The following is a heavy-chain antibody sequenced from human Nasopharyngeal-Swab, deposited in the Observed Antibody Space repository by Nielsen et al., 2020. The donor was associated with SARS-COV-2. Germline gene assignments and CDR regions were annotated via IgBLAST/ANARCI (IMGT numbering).Heavy chain of an antibody. D-gene: IGHD4-17*01. Sequence: SETLSLTCTVPGGSISSGSYYWSWIRQPAGKGLEWIGRIYTSGSTNYNPSLKSRVTISVDTSRNQFSLKLSSVTAADTAVYYCARGLRGVTTYYYYYYMDVWGKGTTVTVSS. CDR1: GGSISSGSYY. V-gene: IGHV4-61*02. J-gene: IGHJ6*03. CDR2: IYTSGST. CDR3: ARGLRGVTTYYYYYYMDV.